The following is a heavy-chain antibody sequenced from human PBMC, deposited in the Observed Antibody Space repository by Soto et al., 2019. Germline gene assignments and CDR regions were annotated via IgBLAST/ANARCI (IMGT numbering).Heavy chain of an antibody. CDR1: GFSISDHY. V-gene: IGHV3-11*03. J-gene: IGHJ4*02. D-gene: IGHD3-10*02. Sequence: GGSLRLSCAASGFSISDHYMSWIRQAPGKGLEWVSYSSNSGTFTKYADSVKGRFSISRDNAKNSLYLEINSLRGEDTAIYYCVRSGYNYNVLDFWGQGTPVTVSS. CDR3: VRSGYNYNVLDF. CDR2: SSNSGTFT.